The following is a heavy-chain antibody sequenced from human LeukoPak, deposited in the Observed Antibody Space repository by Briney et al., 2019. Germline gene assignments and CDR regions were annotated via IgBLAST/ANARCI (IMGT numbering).Heavy chain of an antibody. D-gene: IGHD2-2*01. J-gene: IGHJ4*02. CDR1: GYTFTSYG. V-gene: IGHV1-18*01. CDR3: ARDRDIVVVPAAIVHFDY. CDR2: ISAYNGNK. Sequence: ASVKVSCKASGYTFTSYGISWVRQAPGQGLEWMGWISAYNGNKNYAPKLQGRVIMTTDTSTSTAYMELRSLRSDDTAVYYGARDRDIVVVPAAIVHFDYWGQGTLVTVSS.